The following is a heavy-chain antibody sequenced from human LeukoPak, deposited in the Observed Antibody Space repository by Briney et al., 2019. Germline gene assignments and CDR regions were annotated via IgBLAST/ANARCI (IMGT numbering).Heavy chain of an antibody. CDR1: GGTFSSYA. J-gene: IGHJ4*02. CDR3: ARQTAAGTDY. Sequence: GASVKVSCKASGGTFSSYAISWVRQAPGQGLEWMGGIIPIFGTANYAQKFQGRVTITADESTSTAYMELSSLRSEVTAVYYCARQTAAGTDYWGQGTLVTVSS. CDR2: IIPIFGTA. D-gene: IGHD6-13*01. V-gene: IGHV1-69*01.